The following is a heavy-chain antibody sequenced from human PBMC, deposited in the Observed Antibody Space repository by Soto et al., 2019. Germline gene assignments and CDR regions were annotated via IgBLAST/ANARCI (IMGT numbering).Heavy chain of an antibody. D-gene: IGHD4-4*01. CDR1: GFTFSSYA. Sequence: QVQLVESGGGVVQPGRSLRLSCAASGFTFSSYAMHWVRQAPGKGLEWVAVISYDGSNKYYADSVKGRFTISRDNSKNTLYLQMNSLRAEDTAVYYCARDDYSNGNYFDYWGQGNLVTVSS. CDR2: ISYDGSNK. V-gene: IGHV3-30-3*01. CDR3: ARDDYSNGNYFDY. J-gene: IGHJ4*02.